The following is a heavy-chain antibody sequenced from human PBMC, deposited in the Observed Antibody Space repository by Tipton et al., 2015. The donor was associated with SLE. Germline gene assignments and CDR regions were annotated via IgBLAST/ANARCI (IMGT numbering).Heavy chain of an antibody. D-gene: IGHD7-27*01. J-gene: IGHJ3*02. V-gene: IGHV1-2*02. Sequence: QSGAEVKKPGASVKVSCKASGYTFTSYGISWVRQAPGQGLEWMGWINPHSGGTDYAQKFQGRVTLTRDTSISTAYMDLTRLTSDDTALYYCARAAGDLARGFALDIWGQGTMVTVSS. CDR2: INPHSGGT. CDR1: GYTFTSYG. CDR3: ARAAGDLARGFALDI.